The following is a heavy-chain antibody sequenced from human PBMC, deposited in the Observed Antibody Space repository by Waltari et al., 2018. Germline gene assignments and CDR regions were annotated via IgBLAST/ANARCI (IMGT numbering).Heavy chain of an antibody. CDR2: MNKDGSER. CDR1: GFTLRNYW. D-gene: IGHD1-1*01. J-gene: IGHJ4*02. V-gene: IGHV3-7*01. Sequence: EVQLVESGGGLAHPGGSLTLSCVGSGFTLRNYWMTWVRQAPGKGLEWVATMNKDGSERYYVDSVRGRFIISKDDAKNSLSLEMNILAVEDTAIYYCARDSPDKHWKFFGNDHWGQGTLVNVSP. CDR3: ARDSPDKHWKFFGNDH.